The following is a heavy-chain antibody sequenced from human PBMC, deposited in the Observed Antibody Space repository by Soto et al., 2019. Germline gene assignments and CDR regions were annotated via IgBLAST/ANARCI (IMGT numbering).Heavy chain of an antibody. CDR3: ARGGLYDLWSGLFD. J-gene: IGHJ4*02. Sequence: QVQMVESGGGVVQPGRSLRLSCAASGFSFSAYGLHWVRQAPGKGLEWLGYMHDSGTTSYNPSLKSRVTISRDTSKNQFSLKLTSVSAADTAVYFCARGGLYDLWSGLFDWGQGIRVTVSS. CDR2: MHDSGTT. D-gene: IGHD3-3*01. V-gene: IGHV3-33*08. CDR1: GFSFSAYG.